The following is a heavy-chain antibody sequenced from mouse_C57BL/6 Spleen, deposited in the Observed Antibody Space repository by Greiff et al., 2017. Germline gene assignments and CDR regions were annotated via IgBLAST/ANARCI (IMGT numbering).Heavy chain of an antibody. D-gene: IGHD2-3*01. J-gene: IGHJ2*01. Sequence: EVKLQESGPGLVKPSQSLSLTCSVTGYSITSGYYWNWIRQFPGNKLEWMGYISYDGSNNYNPSLKNRISITRDTSKNQFFLKLNSVTTEDTATYYCARVRDDGYFLGDYWGQGTTLTVSS. CDR1: GYSITSGYY. V-gene: IGHV3-6*01. CDR3: ARVRDDGYFLGDY. CDR2: ISYDGSN.